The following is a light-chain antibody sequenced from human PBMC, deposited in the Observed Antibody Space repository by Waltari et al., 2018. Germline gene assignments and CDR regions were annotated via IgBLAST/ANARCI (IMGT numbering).Light chain of an antibody. J-gene: IGKJ1*01. V-gene: IGKV3-20*01. CDR1: QRISRS. Sequence: IALTQSPGTLPLSTGARATPSCGATQRISRSLAWYQQKPGQAPRLLIYGASSRATGVPDRFSGSGSGTDFSLTISRLEPEDFAVYYCQHYVRIPVSFGQGTKVEIK. CDR3: QHYVRIPVS. CDR2: GAS.